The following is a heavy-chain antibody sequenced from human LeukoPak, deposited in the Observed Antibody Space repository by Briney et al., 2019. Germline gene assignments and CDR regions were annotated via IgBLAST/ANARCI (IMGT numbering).Heavy chain of an antibody. J-gene: IGHJ5*02. CDR2: ISSSSSYI. V-gene: IGHV3-21*01. CDR1: GFTFSSYS. Sequence: PGGSLRLSCAASGFTFSSYSMNWVRQAPGKGREWVSSISSSSSYIYYADSVKGRFTISRDNAKNSLYLQMNSLRAEDTAVYYGARDGDIAARGGWFDPWGQGTLVTVSS. CDR3: ARDGDIAARGGWFDP. D-gene: IGHD6-6*01.